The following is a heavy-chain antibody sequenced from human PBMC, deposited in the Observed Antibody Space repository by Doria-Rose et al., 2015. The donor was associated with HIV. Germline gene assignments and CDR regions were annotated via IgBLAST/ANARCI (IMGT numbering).Heavy chain of an antibody. J-gene: IGHJ4*02. Sequence: TCAVYGGSFNFYSWSWIRQPPGKGLEWIGEIDHSGGTNYNTSLESRVAISIDTSKSQFPLNVTSVTAADTAIYYCARVKGRVTDFWGQGTLVTVSS. CDR1: GGSFNFYS. CDR2: IDHSGGT. CDR3: ARVKGRVTDF. D-gene: IGHD2-15*01. V-gene: IGHV4-34*01.